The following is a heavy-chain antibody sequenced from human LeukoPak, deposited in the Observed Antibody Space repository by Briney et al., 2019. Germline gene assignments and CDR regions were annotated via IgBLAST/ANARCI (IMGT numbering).Heavy chain of an antibody. CDR1: GGSISSYY. Sequence: SETLSLTCTVSGGSISSYYWSWIRQPPGKGLEWIGNIYHSGSTYYNPSLKSRVIISVDTSKNQFSLKLSSVTAADTAVYYCARYPYDNSGFYQIGFDYWGQGTLVTVSS. V-gene: IGHV4-59*08. CDR2: IYHSGST. CDR3: ARYPYDNSGFYQIGFDY. J-gene: IGHJ4*02. D-gene: IGHD3-22*01.